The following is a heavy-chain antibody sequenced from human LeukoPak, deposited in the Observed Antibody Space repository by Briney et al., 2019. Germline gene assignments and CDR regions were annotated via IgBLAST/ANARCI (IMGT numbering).Heavy chain of an antibody. CDR1: ESSFSNNG. CDR3: AKGDTYDSSGYYYPQYFQH. Sequence: PGGSLRLSCAASESSFSNNGMHWARQAPGKGLEWWQVIGNDGSYKYYADSVKGRFTISRDNSKNTLYLQMNSLRAEDTAVYYCAKGDTYDSSGYYYPQYFQHWGQGTLVTVSS. J-gene: IGHJ1*01. V-gene: IGHV3-33*06. D-gene: IGHD3-22*01. CDR2: IGNDGSYK.